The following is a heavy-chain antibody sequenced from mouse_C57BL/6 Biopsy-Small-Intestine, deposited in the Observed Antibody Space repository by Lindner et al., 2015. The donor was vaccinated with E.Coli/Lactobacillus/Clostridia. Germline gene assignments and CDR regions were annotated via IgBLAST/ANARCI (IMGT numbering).Heavy chain of an antibody. Sequence: QLQESGPELVKPGASVKISCKASGYAFSSSWMNWVKQRPGEGLEWIGRIYPGDGDTNYNGKFKGKATLTADKSSSTAYMQLSSLTSEDSAVYFCASPLLRYFDVWGTGTTVTVSS. D-gene: IGHD1-1*01. CDR1: GYAFSSSW. J-gene: IGHJ1*03. CDR2: IYPGDGDT. CDR3: ASPLLRYFDV. V-gene: IGHV1-82*01.